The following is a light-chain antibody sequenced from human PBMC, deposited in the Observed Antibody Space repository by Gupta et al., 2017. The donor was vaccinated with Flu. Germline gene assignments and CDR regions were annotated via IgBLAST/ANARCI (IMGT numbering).Light chain of an antibody. V-gene: IGKV2-24*01. Sequence: DIVLTQTPLSSPVTLGQPASISCRSSQSLVQRDGNTYLNWLQQRPGQPPRLLIYKSSNRGSGVPDRFSGSGAGTDFTLKISRVEAGDVGVYYCGETKQFPNIFGQGTKLEIK. J-gene: IGKJ2*01. CDR1: QSLVQRDGNTY. CDR2: KSS. CDR3: GETKQFPNI.